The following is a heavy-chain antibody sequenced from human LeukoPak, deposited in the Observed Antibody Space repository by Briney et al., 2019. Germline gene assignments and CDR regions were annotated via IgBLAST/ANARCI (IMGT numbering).Heavy chain of an antibody. V-gene: IGHV3-30*18. D-gene: IGHD6-19*01. CDR2: ISSDGSNK. CDR3: AKAAVAGPGEDY. Sequence: GRSLRLSCAASGFTFTSYGMHWVRQAPGKGLEWVAVISSDGSNKYYADSVKGRFSISRDNSKNTLYLQMNSLRAEDTAVYYCAKAAVAGPGEDYWGQGTLVTVSS. CDR1: GFTFTSYG. J-gene: IGHJ4*02.